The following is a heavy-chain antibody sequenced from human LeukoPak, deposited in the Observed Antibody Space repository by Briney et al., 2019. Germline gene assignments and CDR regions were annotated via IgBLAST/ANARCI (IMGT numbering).Heavy chain of an antibody. CDR3: ARREGDYYGSGSYYEP. Sequence: HGESLKISCKGSGYSCTSYWIGWVRQMPGKGLEWIGIIYPGDSDTRYSPSFQGQVTISADKSISTAYLQWSSLKASDTAMYYCARREGDYYGSGSYYEPWGQGTLVTVSS. J-gene: IGHJ5*02. V-gene: IGHV5-51*01. CDR2: IYPGDSDT. D-gene: IGHD3-10*01. CDR1: GYSCTSYW.